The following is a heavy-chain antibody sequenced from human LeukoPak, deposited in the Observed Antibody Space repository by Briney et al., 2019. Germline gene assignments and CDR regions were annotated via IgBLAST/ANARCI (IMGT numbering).Heavy chain of an antibody. CDR2: IYTSGST. CDR1: GGSFSGYY. J-gene: IGHJ4*02. V-gene: IGHV4-59*10. Sequence: SETLSLTCAVYGGSFSGYYWSWIRQPAGKGLEWIGRIYTSGSTNYNPSLKSRVTISVDTSKNQFSLKLSSVTAADTAVYYCARCHRRDGYNWDYWGQGTLVTVSS. D-gene: IGHD5-24*01. CDR3: ARCHRRDGYNWDY.